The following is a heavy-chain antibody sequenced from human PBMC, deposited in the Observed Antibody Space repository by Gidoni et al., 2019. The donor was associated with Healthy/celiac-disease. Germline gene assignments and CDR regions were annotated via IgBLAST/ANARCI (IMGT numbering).Heavy chain of an antibody. CDR1: GGSIGSSNW. CDR2: IYHRGST. D-gene: IGHD6-13*01. J-gene: IGHJ3*02. CDR3: ARSPDRPRVIAAAGRAAGRRNDAFDI. V-gene: IGHV4-4*02. Sequence: QVQLQESGPGLVKPSGTLSPTCAVSGGSIGSSNWWGWVRQPPGKGLEWIGEIYHRGSTTDNPSLRSRVTISVDKSKNQFSLKLSSVTAADTAVYYCARSPDRPRVIAAAGRAAGRRNDAFDIWGQGTMVTVSS.